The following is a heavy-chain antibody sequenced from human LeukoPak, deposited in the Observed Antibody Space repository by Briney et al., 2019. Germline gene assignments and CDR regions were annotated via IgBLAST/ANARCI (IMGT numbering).Heavy chain of an antibody. Sequence: GGSLRLSCAASGFTFSSYSMNWVRQAPGKGLEWVSYISSSSSTIYYADSVKGRFTISRDNAKNSLYLQMNSLRAEDTAVYYCARGADEELRYFDWLLFYFDYWGQGTLVTVSS. J-gene: IGHJ4*02. CDR2: ISSSSSTI. D-gene: IGHD3-9*01. V-gene: IGHV3-48*01. CDR3: ARGADEELRYFDWLLFYFDY. CDR1: GFTFSSYS.